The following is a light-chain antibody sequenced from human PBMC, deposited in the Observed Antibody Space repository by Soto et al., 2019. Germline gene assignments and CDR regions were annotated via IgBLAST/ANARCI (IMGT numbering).Light chain of an antibody. V-gene: IGKV3-15*01. J-gene: IGKJ1*01. CDR1: RDVSSY. CDR3: QQYYNWLWT. CDR2: GAS. Sequence: DIVMTQSPATLSVSPGERATLSCRATRDVSSYLAWYQQKPGQSPRLLMYGASTRATDIPARFSGSGSGTEFTLTISSMQSEDFAIYYCQQYYNWLWTFGQGTKVEIK.